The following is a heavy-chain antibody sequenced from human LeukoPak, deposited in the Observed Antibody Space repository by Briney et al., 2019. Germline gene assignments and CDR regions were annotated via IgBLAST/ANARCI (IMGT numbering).Heavy chain of an antibody. CDR1: GYTFTSYY. V-gene: IGHV1-46*01. Sequence: VASVKVSCKASGYTFTSYYMHWVRQAPGQGLEWMGIINPSGGSTSYAQKFQGRVTMTRDTSTSTVYMELSSLRSEDTAVYYCARDGEFRYCSSTSCHAPYYYGSGSSAFDIWGQGTMVTVSS. J-gene: IGHJ3*02. CDR3: ARDGEFRYCSSTSCHAPYYYGSGSSAFDI. D-gene: IGHD2-2*01. CDR2: INPSGGST.